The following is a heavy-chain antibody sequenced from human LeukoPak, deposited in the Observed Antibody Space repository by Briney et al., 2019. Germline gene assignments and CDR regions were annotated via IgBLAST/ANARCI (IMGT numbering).Heavy chain of an antibody. D-gene: IGHD3-10*01. CDR3: ARNPINMFRGRPNWFDP. V-gene: IGHV1-24*01. CDR2: FDPEDGET. CDR1: GYTLTELS. J-gene: IGHJ5*02. Sequence: GASVKVSCKVSGYTLTELSMHWVRQAPGKGLEWMGGFDPEDGETIYAQKLQGRVTMTTDTSTSTAYMELRSLRSDDTAVYYCARNPINMFRGRPNWFDPWGQGTLVTVSS.